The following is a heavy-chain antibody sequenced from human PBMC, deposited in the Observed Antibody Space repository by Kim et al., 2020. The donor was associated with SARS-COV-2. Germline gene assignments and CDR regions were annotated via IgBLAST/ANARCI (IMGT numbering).Heavy chain of an antibody. V-gene: IGHV1-46*01. Sequence: YAQKFQGRVTMTRDTSANTVYMEVSSLRSEDTAIYYCVKEASRLKDFDSWGQGTLVIVSS. CDR3: VKEASRLKDFDS. J-gene: IGHJ4*02.